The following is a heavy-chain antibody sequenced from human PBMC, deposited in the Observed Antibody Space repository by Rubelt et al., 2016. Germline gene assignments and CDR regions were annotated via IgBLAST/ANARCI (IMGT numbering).Heavy chain of an antibody. J-gene: IGHJ3*02. CDR3: ARHSRVIPTAICAFDI. V-gene: IGHV4-39*01. CDR1: GGFISSSDYY. CDR2: MHTSGTT. Sequence: QLQLQESGPGLVKPSEILSLTCIVSGGFISSSDYYWGWVRQPPGKGLEWIGSMHTSGTTYYGSSLRSRVTVSVDTSKNQFSLKMTTVTAADTAVYYCARHSRVIPTAICAFDIWGQGTMVTVSS. D-gene: IGHD2-2*01.